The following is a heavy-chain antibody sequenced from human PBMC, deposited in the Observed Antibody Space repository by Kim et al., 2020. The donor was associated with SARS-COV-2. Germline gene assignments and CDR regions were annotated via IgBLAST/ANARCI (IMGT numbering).Heavy chain of an antibody. V-gene: IGHV1-69*01. J-gene: IGHJ4*02. D-gene: IGHD6-13*01. Sequence: KSAQKLQCRVTITADESTRTAYMELSSLRSEDTAVYYCAREGSSSPFLEYWGQGTLVTVSS. CDR3: AREGSSSPFLEY.